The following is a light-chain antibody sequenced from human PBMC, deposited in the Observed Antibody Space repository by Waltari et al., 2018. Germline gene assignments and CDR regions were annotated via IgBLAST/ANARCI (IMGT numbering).Light chain of an antibody. CDR1: QGISSY. J-gene: IGKJ2*01. CDR2: GAS. CDR3: QQRNDYPLT. V-gene: IGKV1-9*01. Sequence: DIQLTQSPSFLSASVGDRVTITCRASQGISSYLTWYQQKPGKVPKLLIYGASTLQSGVPSRFSGSGSGTEFTLTISSLQPEDFATYYCQQRNDYPLTFGQGTKLQIK.